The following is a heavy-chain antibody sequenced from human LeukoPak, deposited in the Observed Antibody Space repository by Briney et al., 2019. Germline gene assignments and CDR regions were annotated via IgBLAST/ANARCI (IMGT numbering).Heavy chain of an antibody. Sequence: SETLSLTCTVSGGSISSYYWSWIRQPAGKGLEWIGRIYTSGSTNYNPSLKSRVTISVDKSKNQFSLKLSSVTAADTAVYYCARGIAVAADYCYYYMDVWGKGTTVTVSS. V-gene: IGHV4-4*07. CDR1: GGSISSYY. CDR3: ARGIAVAADYCYYYMDV. D-gene: IGHD6-19*01. J-gene: IGHJ6*03. CDR2: IYTSGST.